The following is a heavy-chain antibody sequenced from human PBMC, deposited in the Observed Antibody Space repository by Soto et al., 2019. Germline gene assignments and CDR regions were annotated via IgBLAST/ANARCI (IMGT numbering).Heavy chain of an antibody. Sequence: GGSLRLSCAASGFTFSSYAMSWVRQAPGKGLEWVSAISYSGRDTFYADSVKGRFTISRDTSKNTLYLQMNSLRAEDTALYYCARDRGNSLYVWGQGTTVTVSS. CDR2: ISYSGRDT. J-gene: IGHJ6*02. D-gene: IGHD1-26*01. CDR3: ARDRGNSLYV. V-gene: IGHV3-23*01. CDR1: GFTFSSYA.